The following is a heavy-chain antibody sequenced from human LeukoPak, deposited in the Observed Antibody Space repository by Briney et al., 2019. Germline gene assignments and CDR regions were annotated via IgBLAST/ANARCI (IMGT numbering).Heavy chain of an antibody. CDR2: IWHDASNK. CDR1: GFTFSSYG. Sequence: PGGSLRLSCAASGFTFSSYGMQWVRQAPGKGLEWVALIWHDASNKYYADSVNGRFTISRDNSKNTLYLQMNSLRAEDTAVYYCARGGVVAATPGYWGQGTLVTVSS. J-gene: IGHJ4*02. CDR3: ARGGVVAATPGY. D-gene: IGHD2-15*01. V-gene: IGHV3-33*01.